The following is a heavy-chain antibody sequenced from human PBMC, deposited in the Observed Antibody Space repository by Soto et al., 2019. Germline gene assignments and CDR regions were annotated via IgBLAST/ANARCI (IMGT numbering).Heavy chain of an antibody. CDR3: ARDIYCAGGSCGWFDP. Sequence: GASVKVSCKASGYVFTSYGLTWVRQAPGQGLEWMGWISAYDGKTNYAQNLLGRVTMTRDTNTNTAYMELRRLRSDDTAIYYCARDIYCAGGSCGWFDPWGQGTLVTVSS. CDR1: GYVFTSYG. CDR2: ISAYDGKT. J-gene: IGHJ5*02. V-gene: IGHV1-18*01. D-gene: IGHD2-15*01.